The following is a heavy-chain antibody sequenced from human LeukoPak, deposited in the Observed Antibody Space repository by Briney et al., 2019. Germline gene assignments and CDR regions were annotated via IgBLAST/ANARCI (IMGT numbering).Heavy chain of an antibody. J-gene: IGHJ4*02. V-gene: IGHV4-4*02. CDR3: ARDPGYYGSGTRGAFDY. D-gene: IGHD3-10*01. CDR1: GGSISSSNW. Sequence: SETLSLTCAVSGGSISSSNWWSWVRQPPGKGLEWIGEIYHSGSTNYNPSLKSRVTISVDTSKNQFSLKLSSVTAADTAVYYCARDPGYYGSGTRGAFDYWGQGTLVTVSS. CDR2: IYHSGST.